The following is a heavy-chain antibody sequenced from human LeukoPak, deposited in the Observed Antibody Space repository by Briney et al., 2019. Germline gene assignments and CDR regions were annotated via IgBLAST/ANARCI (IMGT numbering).Heavy chain of an antibody. J-gene: IGHJ4*02. V-gene: IGHV3-30*02. Sequence: SCAASGFTFSTYALHWVRQAPGKGLEWVAFIRYDGSNKYYADSVKGRFTISRDNSKNTLYLQMNSLRAEDTAVYYCAKEGGFLEYYFDYWGQGTLVTVSS. CDR2: IRYDGSNK. CDR1: GFTFSTYA. D-gene: IGHD3-3*01. CDR3: AKEGGFLEYYFDY.